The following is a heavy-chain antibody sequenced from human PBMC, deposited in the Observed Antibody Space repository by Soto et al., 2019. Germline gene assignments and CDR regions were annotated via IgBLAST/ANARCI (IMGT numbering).Heavy chain of an antibody. D-gene: IGHD3-22*01. V-gene: IGHV4-39*07. CDR3: ARHYDSSGCLFDY. Sequence: PSETLSLTCTVSGGSISSSSYYWGWIRQPPGKGLEWIGSIYYSGSTYYNPSLKSRVTISVDTSKNQFSLKLSSVTAADTAVYYCARHYDSSGCLFDYWGQGTLVTVS. CDR1: GGSISSSSYY. J-gene: IGHJ4*02. CDR2: IYYSGST.